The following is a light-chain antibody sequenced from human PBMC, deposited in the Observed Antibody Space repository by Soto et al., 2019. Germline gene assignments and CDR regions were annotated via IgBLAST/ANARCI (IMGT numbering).Light chain of an antibody. J-gene: IGKJ1*01. Sequence: EVVLTQSPDTLSLSPGEGATLSCRASQTINSAYLAWYQQKPGQAPRLLMSGASSRATGIPDRFSGSGSGTDFTLTINRLGPEDLAVYFCQHYDTSSWTFGQGTKVEIK. V-gene: IGKV3-20*01. CDR1: QTINSAY. CDR2: GAS. CDR3: QHYDTSSWT.